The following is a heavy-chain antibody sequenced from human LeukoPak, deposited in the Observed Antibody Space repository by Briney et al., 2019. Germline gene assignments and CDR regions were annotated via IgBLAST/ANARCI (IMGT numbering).Heavy chain of an antibody. CDR3: ARIYYSDAFDI. J-gene: IGHJ3*02. CDR1: GGSITIYY. V-gene: IGHV4-4*07. Sequence: SETLSLTCTVSGGSITIYYWSWIRQPAGKGLEWIGRIYTSGSTNYNPSLKSRVTISVDTSKNQFSLKLSSVTAADTAVYYCARIYYSDAFDIWGQGTMVTVSS. CDR2: IYTSGST. D-gene: IGHD3-10*01.